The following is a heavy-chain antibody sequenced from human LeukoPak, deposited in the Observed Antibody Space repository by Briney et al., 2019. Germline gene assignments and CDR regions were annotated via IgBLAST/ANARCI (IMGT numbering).Heavy chain of an antibody. CDR3: ARVSRSGSYYKKAPHYFDY. CDR2: INHSGST. Sequence: PSETLSLTCAVYGGSFSGYYWSWIRQPPGKGLEWIGEINHSGSTNYNPSLKSRVTISVDTSKNQFSLKLSSVTAADTAVYYCARVSRSGSYYKKAPHYFDYWGQGTLVTVSS. V-gene: IGHV4-34*01. J-gene: IGHJ4*02. D-gene: IGHD3-10*01. CDR1: GGSFSGYY.